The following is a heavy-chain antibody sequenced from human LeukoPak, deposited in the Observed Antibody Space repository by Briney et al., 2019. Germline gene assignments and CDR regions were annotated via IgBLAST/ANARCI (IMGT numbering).Heavy chain of an antibody. D-gene: IGHD1-14*01. CDR3: ARLTKRNDAFTI. V-gene: IGHV4-59*01. J-gene: IGHJ3*02. CDR1: GDSINSYY. CDR2: IYYSGST. Sequence: SETLSLTCSVSGDSINSYYWGWIRQPPGKGLEWIGYIYYSGSTNYNPSLKSRLTISVDTSKNQFSLKLTSVTTADTAVYYCARLTKRNDAFTIWGQGTMVTVSS.